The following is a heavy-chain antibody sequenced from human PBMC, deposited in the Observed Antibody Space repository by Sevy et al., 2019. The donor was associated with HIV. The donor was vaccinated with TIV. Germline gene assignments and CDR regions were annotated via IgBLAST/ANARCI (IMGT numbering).Heavy chain of an antibody. CDR3: TNSGITGPAGGRCYYYMDV. CDR2: IRSKTTGGTT. Sequence: GGSLRLSCAASGFTFSNAWMSWVRQAPGKGLEWVGRIRSKTTGGTTDYAAPVKGRFTIQRVDSKNTLYLQMKSLKPEDTAVYYGTNSGITGPAGGRCYYYMDVWGKGTTVTVSS. J-gene: IGHJ6*03. D-gene: IGHD1-20*01. V-gene: IGHV3-15*03. CDR1: GFTFSNAW.